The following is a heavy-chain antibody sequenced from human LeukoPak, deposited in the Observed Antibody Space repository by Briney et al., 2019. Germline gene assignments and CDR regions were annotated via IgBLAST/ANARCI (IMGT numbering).Heavy chain of an antibody. CDR2: IKSKTDGGTT. D-gene: IGHD1-26*01. CDR3: TADMPTSSRASDY. Sequence: GGSLRLSCAASGFTFSDAWMSWVRQAPGMGLEWVGRIKSKTDGGTTDYAAPVKGRFTISRDDSKTTLYLQIISLKTDDTAVYYCTADMPTSSRASDYWGQGTLVTVSS. J-gene: IGHJ4*02. CDR1: GFTFSDAW. V-gene: IGHV3-15*01.